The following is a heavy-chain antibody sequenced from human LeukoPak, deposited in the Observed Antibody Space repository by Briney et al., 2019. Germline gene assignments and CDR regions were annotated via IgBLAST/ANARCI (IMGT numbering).Heavy chain of an antibody. CDR2: INPSDGST. CDR1: GYIFTSYY. Sequence: ASVKVSCKASGYIFTSYYMHWVRQAPGQGLEWMGIINPSDGSTIYTQEFQGRITMTRDTSTSTVYMELSSLRSEDTALYYCARGGPRGNTAMVLTYWGQGTLVTVSS. CDR3: ARGGPRGNTAMVLTY. D-gene: IGHD5-18*01. V-gene: IGHV1-46*01. J-gene: IGHJ4*02.